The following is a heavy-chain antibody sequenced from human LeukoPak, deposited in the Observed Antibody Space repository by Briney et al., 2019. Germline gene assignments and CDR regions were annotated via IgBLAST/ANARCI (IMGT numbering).Heavy chain of an antibody. V-gene: IGHV3-11*01. CDR2: ISGRSGVI. CDR1: GFSFSDYF. J-gene: IGHJ6*02. Sequence: PGGSLRLSCAASGFSFSDYFMTWIRQAPGKGPEWVSHISGRSGVISYADSVKGRFTISRDNAKNSVYLQMNGLRAGDTGVYYCARVGGTGFWSGPDNYGLDVWGQGTTVTVFS. CDR3: ARVGGTGFWSGPDNYGLDV. D-gene: IGHD3-3*01.